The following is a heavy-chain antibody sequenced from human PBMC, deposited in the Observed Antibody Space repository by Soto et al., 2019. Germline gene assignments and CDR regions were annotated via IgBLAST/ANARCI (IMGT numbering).Heavy chain of an antibody. D-gene: IGHD3-9*01. CDR1: GFTFSSYS. V-gene: IGHV3-21*01. J-gene: IGHJ6*02. CDR3: ARDGRELRYFAPEENYGMDV. CDR2: ISSSSSYI. Sequence: EVQLVESGGGLVKPGGSLRLSCAASGFTFSSYSMNWVRQAPGKGLEWVSSISSSSSYIYYADSVKGRFTISRDNAKNSVYLQMNSLRAEDTAVYYCARDGRELRYFAPEENYGMDVWGQGTTVTVSS.